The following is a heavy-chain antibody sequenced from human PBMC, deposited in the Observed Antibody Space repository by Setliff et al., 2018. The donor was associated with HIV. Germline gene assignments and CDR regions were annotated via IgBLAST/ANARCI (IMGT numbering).Heavy chain of an antibody. V-gene: IGHV3-48*04. CDR2: TSGSGRST. CDR3: ARGDNFGSGTYYKEIYNFDY. D-gene: IGHD3-10*01. Sequence: GGSLRLSCAASGFTFSSHNMNWVRQAPGKGLEWVSYTSGSGRSTTYADSVKGRFTISRDNAKNTVYLQMNRLRAEDTALFYCARGDNFGSGTYYKEIYNFDYWGPGILVTVSS. J-gene: IGHJ4*02. CDR1: GFTFSSHN.